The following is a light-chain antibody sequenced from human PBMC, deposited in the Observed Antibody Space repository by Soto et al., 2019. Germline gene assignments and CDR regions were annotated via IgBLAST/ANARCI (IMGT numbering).Light chain of an antibody. J-gene: IGKJ1*01. Sequence: DIQMTQSPSTLSASVGDRVTITCRASQSISGWLAWYQLKPGKAPKLLIYDASSLESGVPSRFSGSGSGTEFTLNISRLQPYDFATYYGQQYNSYSTVGQGTKVHIX. CDR1: QSISGW. CDR3: QQYNSYST. CDR2: DAS. V-gene: IGKV1-5*01.